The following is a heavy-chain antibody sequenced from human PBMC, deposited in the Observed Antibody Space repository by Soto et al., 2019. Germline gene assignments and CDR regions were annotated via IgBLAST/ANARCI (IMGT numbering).Heavy chain of an antibody. J-gene: IGHJ4*02. CDR2: ISGSSTST. D-gene: IGHD3-10*01. CDR1: GFTFSSYA. V-gene: IGHV3-23*01. Sequence: EVQLSGSGGGLVQPGGSLRLSCAASGFTFSSYAMSWVRHAPGKGLEWVSAISGSSTSTYYADSVKGRFTISRDNSKNTLYLQMNSLRAEDTGVYYCAKYPSAGFEMENYFDYWGQGTLVTVSS. CDR3: AKYPSAGFEMENYFDY.